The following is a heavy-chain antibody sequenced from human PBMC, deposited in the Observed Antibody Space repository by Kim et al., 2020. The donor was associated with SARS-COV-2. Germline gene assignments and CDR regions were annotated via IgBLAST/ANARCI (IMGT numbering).Heavy chain of an antibody. CDR2: INTGNGNI. CDR1: GYTFTSYA. V-gene: IGHV1-3*04. J-gene: IGHJ4*02. CDR3: ARGYFYGSGSRNWGFDY. D-gene: IGHD3-10*01. Sequence: ASVKVSCNASGYTFTSYALHWVRQAPGQRLEWMGWINTGNGNINYSQKFQGRVTITRDTSASTAYMELRSLKSEDTAVYYCARGYFYGSGSRNWGFDYWGQGTLVTVSS.